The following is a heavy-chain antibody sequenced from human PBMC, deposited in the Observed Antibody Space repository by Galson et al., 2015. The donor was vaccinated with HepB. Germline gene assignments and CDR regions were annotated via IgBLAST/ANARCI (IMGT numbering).Heavy chain of an antibody. CDR2: ISNSGNYI. CDR3: ARDDGRAQFYYDGSGYYGYQYYGMDI. D-gene: IGHD3-22*01. V-gene: IGHV3-21*01. J-gene: IGHJ6*02. Sequence: SLRLSCAASGFTFSTYSMNWVRQAPGKGLEWVSSISNSGNYIYYADSVKGRFTISRDNAKNSLYLQLNSLRDEDTAVYYCARDDGRAQFYYDGSGYYGYQYYGMDIWGQGTTVTVSS. CDR1: GFTFSTYS.